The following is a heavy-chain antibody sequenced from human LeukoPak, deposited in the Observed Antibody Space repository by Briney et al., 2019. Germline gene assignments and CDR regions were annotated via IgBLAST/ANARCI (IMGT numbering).Heavy chain of an antibody. Sequence: GESLKISCKDSGYSFTSYWIGWVRQMPGKGLEWMGIIYPGDSDTRYSPSFQGQATISADKSINTAYLQWSSLKASDTAIYYCARRGEAMDPFDYWGQGTLVSASS. D-gene: IGHD5-18*01. CDR3: ARRGEAMDPFDY. CDR1: GYSFTSYW. CDR2: IYPGDSDT. V-gene: IGHV5-51*01. J-gene: IGHJ4*02.